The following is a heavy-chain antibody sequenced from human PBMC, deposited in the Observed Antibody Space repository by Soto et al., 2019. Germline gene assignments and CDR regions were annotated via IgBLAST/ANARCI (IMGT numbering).Heavy chain of an antibody. D-gene: IGHD3-22*01. CDR2: ISYGGGTT. Sequence: GGSLRLSCAASEFTFSNYAMSWIRQAPGKGLEWVSAISYGGGTTYYADSVKGRFTISRDNSKNTLYLQMNSLRAEDTAVYYCAKNPGYYYDSTGYHFDYWGQGTLVTVSS. CDR1: EFTFSNYA. CDR3: AKNPGYYYDSTGYHFDY. V-gene: IGHV3-23*01. J-gene: IGHJ4*02.